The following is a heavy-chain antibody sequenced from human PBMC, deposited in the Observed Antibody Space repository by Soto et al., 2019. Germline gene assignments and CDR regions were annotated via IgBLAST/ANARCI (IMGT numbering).Heavy chain of an antibody. CDR3: AGCGYSYGQFDY. Sequence: SVKVSCKASGGTFSSYAISWVRQAPGQGLEWMGGIIPIFGTANYAQKFQGRVTITADESTSTAYMELSSLRSEDTAVYYCAGCGYSYGQFDYWGQGTLVTVSS. D-gene: IGHD5-18*01. J-gene: IGHJ4*02. CDR2: IIPIFGTA. V-gene: IGHV1-69*13. CDR1: GGTFSSYA.